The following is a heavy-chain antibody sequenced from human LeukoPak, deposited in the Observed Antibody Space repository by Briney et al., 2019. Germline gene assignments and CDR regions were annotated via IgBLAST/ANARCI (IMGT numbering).Heavy chain of an antibody. CDR2: INHSGST. Sequence: PSETLSLTCTVSGGSISSYYWSWIRQPPGKGLEWIGEINHSGSTNYNPSLKSRVTISVDTSKNQFSLKLSSVTAADTAVYYCARVPGYSSRTNWFDPWGQGTLVTVPS. J-gene: IGHJ5*02. CDR3: ARVPGYSSRTNWFDP. V-gene: IGHV4-34*01. D-gene: IGHD6-13*01. CDR1: GGSISSYY.